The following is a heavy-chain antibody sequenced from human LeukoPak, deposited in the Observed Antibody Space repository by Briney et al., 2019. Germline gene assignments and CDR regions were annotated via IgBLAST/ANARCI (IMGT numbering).Heavy chain of an antibody. V-gene: IGHV3-30*02. CDR2: IRYDGSNK. Sequence: GGSLRLSCAASGFTSSSYGMHWVRQAPGKGLEWVAFIRYDGSNKYYADSVKGRFTISRDNSKSTLCLQLNSLRVEDTAVYYCAKGRGYCSGGSCYSDYWGQGTLVTVSS. CDR1: GFTSSSYG. CDR3: AKGRGYCSGGSCYSDY. J-gene: IGHJ4*02. D-gene: IGHD2-15*01.